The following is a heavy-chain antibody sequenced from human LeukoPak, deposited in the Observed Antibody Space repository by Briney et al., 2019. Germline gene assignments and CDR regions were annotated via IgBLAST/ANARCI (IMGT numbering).Heavy chain of an antibody. J-gene: IGHJ4*02. CDR1: GFTFSSYG. Sequence: PGGSLRLSCAASGFTFSSYGMHWVRQAPGKGLEWVAFIRSDGSNKYYADSVKGRFTISRDNSKLYLQMNSLRAEDTAVYYCAKYMIRGVIPRGSFDYWGQGTLVTVSS. CDR3: AKYMIRGVIPRGSFDY. CDR2: IRSDGSNK. V-gene: IGHV3-30*02. D-gene: IGHD3-10*01.